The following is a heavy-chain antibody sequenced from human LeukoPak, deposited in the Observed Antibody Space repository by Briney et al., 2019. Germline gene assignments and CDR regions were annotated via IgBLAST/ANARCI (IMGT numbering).Heavy chain of an antibody. Sequence: PSETLFLTCTVSGGSISSYYWSWIRQPAGKGLEWIGRIYTSGSTNYNPSLKSRVTMSVDTSKNQFSLKLSSVTAADTAVYYCARDLRQRDWYFDLWGRGTLVTVSS. CDR3: ARDLRQRDWYFDL. CDR2: IYTSGST. J-gene: IGHJ2*01. CDR1: GGSISSYY. V-gene: IGHV4-4*07.